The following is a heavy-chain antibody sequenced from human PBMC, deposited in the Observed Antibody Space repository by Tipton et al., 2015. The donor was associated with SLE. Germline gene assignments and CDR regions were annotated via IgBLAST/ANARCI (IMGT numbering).Heavy chain of an antibody. V-gene: IGHV1-69*01. CDR3: ASSRGGSYSAVFDY. CDR2: IIPIFGTA. Sequence: QLVQSGAEVKKPGSSVKVSCKASGGTFSSYAISWVRQAPGQGLEWMGGIIPIFGTANYAQKFQGRVTITADESTSTAYMELSSLRSEDPAVYDCASSRGGSYSAVFDYWGQGPLGTVSS. CDR1: GGTFSSYA. J-gene: IGHJ4*02. D-gene: IGHD1-26*01.